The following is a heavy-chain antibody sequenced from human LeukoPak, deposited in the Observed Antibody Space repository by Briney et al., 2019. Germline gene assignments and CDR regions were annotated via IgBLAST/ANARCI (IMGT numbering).Heavy chain of an antibody. CDR3: ARDTYSGSWSFGYYFDY. CDR2: ISYDGSNK. CDR1: GFTFSSYA. Sequence: GGSLRLTCAASGFTFSSYAMHWVRQAPGMGLEWVAVISYDGSNKYYADSVKGRFTISRDNSKNTLYLQMNSLRAEDTAVYYCARDTYSGSWSFGYYFDYWGQGTLVTVSS. J-gene: IGHJ4*02. V-gene: IGHV3-30-3*01. D-gene: IGHD6-13*01.